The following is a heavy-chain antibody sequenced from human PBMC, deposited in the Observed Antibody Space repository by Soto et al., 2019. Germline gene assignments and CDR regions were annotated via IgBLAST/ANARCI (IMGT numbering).Heavy chain of an antibody. J-gene: IGHJ4*02. D-gene: IGHD6-13*01. CDR3: AILDPESSWYRAPFDY. Sequence: GASVKVSCKASGYTFTGYYMHWVRQAPGQGLEWMGWINPNSGSTNYAQKFEGRVTMTSDTSIRTAYMELSRLRSDDTAVYYCAILDPESSWYRAPFDYWGQGTLVTVSS. CDR1: GYTFTGYY. CDR2: INPNSGST. V-gene: IGHV1-2*02.